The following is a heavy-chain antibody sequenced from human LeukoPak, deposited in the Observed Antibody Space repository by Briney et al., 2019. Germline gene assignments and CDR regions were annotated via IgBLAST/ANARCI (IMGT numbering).Heavy chain of an antibody. CDR1: GYTFTSYA. CDR2: INAGNGNT. V-gene: IGHV1-3*01. J-gene: IGHJ6*03. D-gene: IGHD3-10*01. Sequence: ASVKVSCKASGYTFTSYAMHWLRQAPGQRIERMGWINAGNGNTKYSQKFQGRVTITRDTSASTAYMELSSLRSEDTAVYYCASSSMVRGDLYYMDVWGKGTTVTVSS. CDR3: ASSSMVRGDLYYMDV.